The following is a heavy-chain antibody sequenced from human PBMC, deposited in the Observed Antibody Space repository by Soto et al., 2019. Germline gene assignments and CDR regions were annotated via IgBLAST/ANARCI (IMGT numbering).Heavy chain of an antibody. CDR2: ISTNGDTA. J-gene: IGHJ5*01. D-gene: IGHD4-17*01. CDR3: AKDLSRWPHYAFDS. Sequence: GGSLRLSCAASGFTFGSYWMSWVRQAPGKGLEWVSGISTNGDTANYADSVKGRFTISRDNSKNALYMQMNGLRPEDTAVYYCAKDLSRWPHYAFDSWGQGTLVTVSS. CDR1: GFTFGSYW. V-gene: IGHV3-23*01.